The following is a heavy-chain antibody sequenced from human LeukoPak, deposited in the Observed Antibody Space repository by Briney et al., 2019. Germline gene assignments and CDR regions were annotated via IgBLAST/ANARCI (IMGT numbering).Heavy chain of an antibody. CDR2: ISKSGRTI. CDR3: AREERYCTNVVCPGALDY. CDR1: GFSFSSYE. Sequence: GGSLRLSCAASGFSFSSYELHWVRQAPGKGLEWVSYISKSGRTIYYADSVKGRFTISRDNAKNSLYLQMNSQRAEDTAVYYCAREERYCTNVVCPGALDYRGQGTLVTVSS. J-gene: IGHJ4*02. D-gene: IGHD2-8*01. V-gene: IGHV3-48*03.